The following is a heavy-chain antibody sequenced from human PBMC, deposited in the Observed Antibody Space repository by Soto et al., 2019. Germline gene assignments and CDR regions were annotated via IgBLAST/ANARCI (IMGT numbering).Heavy chain of an antibody. CDR2: IKKDGSEE. CDR3: ARGPDNGSWVDYFHP. D-gene: IGHD6-13*01. CDR1: GFTFSRHW. V-gene: IGHV3-7*04. Sequence: EVLLVESGGGLVQPGGSLRLSCAGSGFTFSRHWMTWVRQAPGKGLEWVANIKKDGSEEYYVDSVKGRFTISRDNAKSSLFLQINSLRAEDTAVYYCARGPDNGSWVDYFHPWGQGALGTFSP. J-gene: IGHJ5*02.